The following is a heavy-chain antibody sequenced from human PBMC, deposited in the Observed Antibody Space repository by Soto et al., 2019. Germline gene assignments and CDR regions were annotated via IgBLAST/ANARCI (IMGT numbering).Heavy chain of an antibody. CDR3: ARNTLG. Sequence: PGGSLRLSCAASGFAFSDYWMSWVRQAPGKGLEWVATIGPDGSEKYYVDSVRGRFTISRDKAKNSLSLQMNSLRDDDTAVYYCARNTLGWSQGALVTVSS. CDR2: IGPDGSEK. J-gene: IGHJ4*02. CDR1: GFAFSDYW. D-gene: IGHD2-2*02. V-gene: IGHV3-7*05.